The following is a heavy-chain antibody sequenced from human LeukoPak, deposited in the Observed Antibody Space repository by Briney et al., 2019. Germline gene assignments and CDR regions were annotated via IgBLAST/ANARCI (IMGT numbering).Heavy chain of an antibody. V-gene: IGHV4-61*01. CDR1: GGSVSSGSYY. J-gene: IGHJ4*02. Sequence: SETLSLTCTVSGGSVSSGSYYWSWIRPPPGKGLEWIGYIYYSGSTNYNPSLKSRVTISLDMSKNQFSLKLSSVTAADTAVYYCARDSSCSGGTCYDRWGQGTLVTVSS. CDR3: ARDSSCSGGTCYDR. D-gene: IGHD2-15*01. CDR2: IYYSGST.